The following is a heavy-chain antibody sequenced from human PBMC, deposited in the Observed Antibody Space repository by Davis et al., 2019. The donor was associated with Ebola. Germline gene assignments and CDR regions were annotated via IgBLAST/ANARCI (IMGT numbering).Heavy chain of an antibody. Sequence: ASVKVSCKASGYTLTGYYIHWVRQAPGHGLEWMGWINPNNGVTNYAQKFQGRVTVTRDRSINTAYMDLTSLRHDDTAVYFCANIGDHARLDPWGQGTLVTVSS. CDR2: INPNNGVT. CDR1: GYTLTGYY. V-gene: IGHV1-2*02. CDR3: ANIGDHARLDP. J-gene: IGHJ5*02. D-gene: IGHD5-12*01.